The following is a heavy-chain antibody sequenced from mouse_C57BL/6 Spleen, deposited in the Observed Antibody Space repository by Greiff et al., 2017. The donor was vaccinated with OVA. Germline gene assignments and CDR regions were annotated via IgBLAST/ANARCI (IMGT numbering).Heavy chain of an antibody. J-gene: IGHJ2*01. V-gene: IGHV1-15*01. Sequence: QVQLQQSGAELVRPGASVTLSCKASGYTFTDYEMHWVKQTPVHGLEWIGAIDPETGGTAYNQKFKGKAILTADKSSSTAYFELRSLTSEDSAGYYCTRGGDYDYWGQGTTLTVSS. CDR3: TRGGDYDY. CDR2: IDPETGGT. CDR1: GYTFTDYE. D-gene: IGHD2-4*01.